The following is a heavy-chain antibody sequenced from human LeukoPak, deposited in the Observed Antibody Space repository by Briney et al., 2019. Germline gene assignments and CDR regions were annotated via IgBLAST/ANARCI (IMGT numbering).Heavy chain of an antibody. D-gene: IGHD1-26*01. CDR2: IYYSGST. Sequence: SEALSLTCTVSGGSISSGGYYWSWIRQHPGKGLEWIGYIYYSGSTHYNPSLKSRVTISVDTSKNQFSLKLSSVTAADTAVYYCAREVGGTGYYFDYWGQGSLVTVSS. V-gene: IGHV4-31*03. CDR3: AREVGGTGYYFDY. J-gene: IGHJ4*02. CDR1: GGSISSGGYY.